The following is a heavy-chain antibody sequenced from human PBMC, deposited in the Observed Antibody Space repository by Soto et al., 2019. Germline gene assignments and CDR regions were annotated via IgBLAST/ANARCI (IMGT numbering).Heavy chain of an antibody. V-gene: IGHV1-69*01. D-gene: IGHD3-22*01. Sequence: QVQLVQSGAEVKKPGSSVKVSCKASGGTFSSFAFSWVRQAPGQGLEWMGGIVPIFGTANYAQNFQGRVTITADESTSTAYMDLSSLRSEDTAVYYCARAGRTYYYDSSGYYYNYWGQGTLVTVSS. CDR3: ARAGRTYYYDSSGYYYNY. J-gene: IGHJ4*02. CDR1: GGTFSSFA. CDR2: IVPIFGTA.